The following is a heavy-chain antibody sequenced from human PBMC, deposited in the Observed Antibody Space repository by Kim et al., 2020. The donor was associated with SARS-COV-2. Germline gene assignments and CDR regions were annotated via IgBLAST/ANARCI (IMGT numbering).Heavy chain of an antibody. CDR3: ARHVKSGSYYDDY. V-gene: IGHV4-39*01. CDR2: IYYSGRT. CDR1: GGSISSSSDY. Sequence: SETLTLTCTVSGGSISSSSDYWGWIRQPPGKGLEWIGSIYYSGRTYYNPSLKSRVTISVDTSKSQFSLKLSSVTATDTAVYYCARHVKSGSYYDDYWSQGTLVTVSS. J-gene: IGHJ4*02. D-gene: IGHD1-26*01.